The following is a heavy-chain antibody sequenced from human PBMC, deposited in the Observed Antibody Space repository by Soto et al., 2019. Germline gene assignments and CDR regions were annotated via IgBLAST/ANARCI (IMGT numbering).Heavy chain of an antibody. V-gene: IGHV4-59*01. J-gene: IGHJ4*02. D-gene: IGHD5-12*01. CDR3: ARESGYDLFDY. Sequence: QVQLQESGPGLVKPSETLSLTCTVSGGSISSYYWSWIRQPPGKGLEWIGYIYYSGSTNYNPSLKSRVTISVDTSKNQFSLNLSSVTAADTAVYYCARESGYDLFDYWGQGTLVTVSS. CDR1: GGSISSYY. CDR2: IYYSGST.